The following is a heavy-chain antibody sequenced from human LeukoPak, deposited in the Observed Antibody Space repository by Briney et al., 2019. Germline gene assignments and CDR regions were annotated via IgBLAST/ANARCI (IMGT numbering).Heavy chain of an antibody. D-gene: IGHD3-9*01. J-gene: IGHJ4*02. Sequence: PSETLSLTCTVSGGSISSYYWSWIRQPPGKGLEWIGYIYYSGSTNYNPSLKSRVTISVDTSKNQFSLKLSSVTAADTAVYYCARYRYDILTGYKTFDYWGQGTLVTVSS. CDR1: GGSISSYY. CDR2: IYYSGST. V-gene: IGHV4-59*01. CDR3: ARYRYDILTGYKTFDY.